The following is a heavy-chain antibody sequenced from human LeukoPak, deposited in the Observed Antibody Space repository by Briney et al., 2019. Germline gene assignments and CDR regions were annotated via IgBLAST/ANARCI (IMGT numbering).Heavy chain of an antibody. CDR3: ARQRATRRGAFDI. CDR1: GYSFTNYW. CDR2: IYPGDSDT. D-gene: IGHD2-2*01. V-gene: IGHV5-51*01. Sequence: GESLKISCQASGYSFTNYWIAWVRQMPGEGLEWMGIIYPGDSDTSYSPSFQGQVTISADKSISTAYLQWSSLKASDTAMYYCARQRATRRGAFDIWGQGTMVTVSS. J-gene: IGHJ3*02.